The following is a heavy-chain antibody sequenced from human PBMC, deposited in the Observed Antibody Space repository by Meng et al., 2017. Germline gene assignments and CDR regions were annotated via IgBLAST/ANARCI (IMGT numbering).Heavy chain of an antibody. D-gene: IGHD1-7*01. CDR1: GFTFSTYG. J-gene: IGHJ2*01. V-gene: IGHV3-13*01. Sequence: QLVESERGVGHPWGSLRLFFAASGFTFSTYGMQWVLQVTGKVLEWVSAISIGGDTFYACSVEGQFTIPRENAKNSVYLQMNSLRDGDTAVYYCVRKIGGTTNFDLWGRGTLVTVSS. CDR3: VRKIGGTTNFDL. CDR2: ISIGGDT.